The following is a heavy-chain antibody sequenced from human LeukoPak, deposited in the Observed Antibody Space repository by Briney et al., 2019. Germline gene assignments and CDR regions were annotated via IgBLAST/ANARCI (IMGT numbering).Heavy chain of an antibody. D-gene: IGHD3-3*01. V-gene: IGHV1-18*04. CDR1: GYTFTGYY. CDR3: AAQGDFWSCSAFGY. Sequence: ASVKVSCKASGYTFTGYYMHWVRQAPGQGLEWMGWISAYNGNTNYAQKIQGRVTMTTDTSTSTAYMELGGLRSDDTAVYYCAAQGDFWSCSAFGYWGQGTLVTVSS. J-gene: IGHJ4*02. CDR2: ISAYNGNT.